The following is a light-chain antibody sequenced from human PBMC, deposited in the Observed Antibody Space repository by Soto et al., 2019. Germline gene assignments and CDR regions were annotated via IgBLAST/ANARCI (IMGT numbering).Light chain of an antibody. CDR3: HQYGGSRWT. J-gene: IGKJ1*01. Sequence: EIMLTQSPGTLSLSPGERAILSCRASESVISSYLAWLQQRPGQAPRLLIYDSSRRATGIPDRFSGSGSGTDFTLTISRLEPEDFAVYYCHQYGGSRWTFGQGTKVDIK. V-gene: IGKV3-20*01. CDR2: DSS. CDR1: ESVISSY.